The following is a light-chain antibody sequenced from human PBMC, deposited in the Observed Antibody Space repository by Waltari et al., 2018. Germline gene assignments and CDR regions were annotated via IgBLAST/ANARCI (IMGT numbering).Light chain of an antibody. Sequence: QSALTQPASVSASPGQSITISCNGTSSDVGDYNLVSWYQQHPAKAPKLLIFEASKRPTGVSKRFSASKSGNTASMTISGLQAEDEATYHCCSYAGTNTWVFGGGTKVTVL. CDR1: SSDVGDYNL. J-gene: IGLJ2*01. V-gene: IGLV2-23*01. CDR2: EAS. CDR3: CSYAGTNTWV.